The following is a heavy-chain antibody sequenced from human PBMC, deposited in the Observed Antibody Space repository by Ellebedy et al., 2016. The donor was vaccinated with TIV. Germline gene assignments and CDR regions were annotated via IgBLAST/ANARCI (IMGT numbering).Heavy chain of an antibody. CDR1: GGSFSHYF. V-gene: IGHV4-34*01. Sequence: PETLSLTXAVYGGSFSHYFWSWIRQPPGKGLEWIGEFTHYGTTNYSPSLKGRATISADTSKKQFSLHLTSVTAADTAMYYCATHGVDSGYDFGYWGQGTVVTVSS. J-gene: IGHJ4*02. CDR3: ATHGVDSGYDFGY. D-gene: IGHD5-12*01. CDR2: FTHYGTT.